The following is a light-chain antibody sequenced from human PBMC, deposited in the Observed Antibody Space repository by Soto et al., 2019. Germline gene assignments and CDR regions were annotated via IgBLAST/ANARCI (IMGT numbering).Light chain of an antibody. CDR2: DDN. CDR1: SSNLAYNS. V-gene: IGLV1-51*01. Sequence: QSVLTQPPSVSAAPGQDVTISCSGSSSNLAYNSLSWYQQLPGTAPKLLIYDDNKRPSGIPARFSGSKSGTSATLGITGLDTGDEADYHCGAWDDSLNVYVFGSGTKGTAL. CDR3: GAWDDSLNVYV. J-gene: IGLJ1*01.